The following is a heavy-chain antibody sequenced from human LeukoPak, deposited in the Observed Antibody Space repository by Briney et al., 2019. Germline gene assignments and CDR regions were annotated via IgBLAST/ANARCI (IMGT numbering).Heavy chain of an antibody. V-gene: IGHV3-53*01. CDR1: GFAVSDSY. J-gene: IGHJ4*02. D-gene: IGHD5-18*01. CDR3: ARAMRGYSYILEH. CDR2: IYSGGNT. Sequence: PGGSPRLSCAASGFAVSDSYMNWVRQAPGKGLEWVSVIYSGGNTYYADSVKGLFTISRDISKNTLYLQMNSLRAEDTAVYYCARAMRGYSYILEHWGQGTLVTVS.